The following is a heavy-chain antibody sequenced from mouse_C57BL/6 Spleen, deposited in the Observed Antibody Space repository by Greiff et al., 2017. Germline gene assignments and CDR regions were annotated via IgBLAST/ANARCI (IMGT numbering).Heavy chain of an antibody. CDR3: AKEGLTDY. V-gene: IGHV1-26*01. J-gene: IGHJ2*01. Sequence: EVQLQQSGPELVKPGASVKISCKASGYTFTDYYMNWVKQSHGKSLEWIGDINPNNGGTSYNQKFKGKATLTVDKSSNTAYMELRSLTSEDSAVYYCAKEGLTDYWGQGTTLTVSS. CDR1: GYTFTDYY. D-gene: IGHD2-4*01. CDR2: INPNNGGT.